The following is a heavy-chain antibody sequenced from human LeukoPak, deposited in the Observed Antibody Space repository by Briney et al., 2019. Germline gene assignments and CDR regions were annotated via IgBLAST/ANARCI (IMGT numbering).Heavy chain of an antibody. CDR2: ISGSGGST. V-gene: IGHV3-23*01. Sequence: TGGSLRLSCAASGFTFSSYAMSWVRQAPGKWLEWVSAISGSGGSTYYADSVKGRFTISRDNSKNTLYLQMNSLRAEDTAVYYCAKDGSRAYDILTGYYPDYWGQGTLVTVSS. CDR1: GFTFSSYA. J-gene: IGHJ4*02. D-gene: IGHD3-9*01. CDR3: AKDGSRAYDILTGYYPDY.